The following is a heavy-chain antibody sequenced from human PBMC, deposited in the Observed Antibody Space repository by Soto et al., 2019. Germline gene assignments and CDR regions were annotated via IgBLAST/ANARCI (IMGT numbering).Heavy chain of an antibody. Sequence: GGSLRLSCAASGFTFSYYYMSWIRQAPGKGLEWVSYISSSSSYTNYADSVKGRFTISRDNAKNTLYLQMSGLSADDTAVYYCVKSRGGNNFDFFDWGQGALVTVSS. CDR1: GFTFSYYY. V-gene: IGHV3-11*06. CDR2: ISSSSSYT. J-gene: IGHJ4*02. D-gene: IGHD5-12*01. CDR3: VKSRGGNNFDFFD.